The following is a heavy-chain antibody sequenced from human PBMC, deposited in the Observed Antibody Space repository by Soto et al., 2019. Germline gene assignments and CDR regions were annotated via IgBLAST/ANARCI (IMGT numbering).Heavy chain of an antibody. CDR2: ISYDGSNK. CDR1: GFTFRSYG. D-gene: IGHD2-2*01. Sequence: QVQLVESGGGVVQPGRSLRLSCAASGFTFRSYGMHWVRQAPGKGLEWVAVISYDGSNKYYADSVKGRFTISRDNSKNTLYLQMNSLRAEDTAVYYCAKGHFVVVPAAIPYGMDVWGQGTTVTVSS. J-gene: IGHJ6*02. CDR3: AKGHFVVVPAAIPYGMDV. V-gene: IGHV3-30*18.